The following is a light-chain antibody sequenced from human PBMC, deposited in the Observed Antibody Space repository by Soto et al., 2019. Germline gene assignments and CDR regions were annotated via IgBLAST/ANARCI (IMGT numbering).Light chain of an antibody. Sequence: EIVMTQSPATLSVSPVERATLSCRASQSVSSNLAWYQQKPGQAPRLLIYGASTRATGIPARFSGSGSGTEFTLTISSLQSEDFAVYYCQQYNNWFWSFGQGTKVDIK. CDR3: QQYNNWFWS. CDR2: GAS. V-gene: IGKV3-15*01. J-gene: IGKJ1*01. CDR1: QSVSSN.